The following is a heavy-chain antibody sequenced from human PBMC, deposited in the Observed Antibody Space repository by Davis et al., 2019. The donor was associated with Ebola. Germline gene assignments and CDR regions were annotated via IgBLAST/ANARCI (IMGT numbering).Heavy chain of an antibody. D-gene: IGHD3-3*01. J-gene: IGHJ5*02. CDR2: IDYSGNT. Sequence: MPSETLSLTCTVPEDSINSYYWNWIRQPPGKGLEWIGYIDYSGNTKYSPSLQSRVTISLDTSKNQFSLQLTSVSAADTAVYYCARSAEDRYDFWTGYFRTWFDPWGQGTLVTVSS. CDR1: EDSINSYY. V-gene: IGHV4-59*01. CDR3: ARSAEDRYDFWTGYFRTWFDP.